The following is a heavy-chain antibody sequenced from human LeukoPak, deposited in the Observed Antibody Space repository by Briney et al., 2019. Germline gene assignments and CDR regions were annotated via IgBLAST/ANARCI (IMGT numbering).Heavy chain of an antibody. CDR1: GASFSGYY. CDR3: ARRGRGLKYSGYVGY. J-gene: IGHJ4*02. D-gene: IGHD5-12*01. V-gene: IGHV4-34*01. CDR2: INHSGST. Sequence: SETLSLTCAVYGASFSGYYWSWIRQPPGKGLEWIGGINHSGSTNYNPSLKSRVTISVDTSKNQFSLKLSSVTAADTAVYYCARRGRGLKYSGYVGYWGQGTLVTVSS.